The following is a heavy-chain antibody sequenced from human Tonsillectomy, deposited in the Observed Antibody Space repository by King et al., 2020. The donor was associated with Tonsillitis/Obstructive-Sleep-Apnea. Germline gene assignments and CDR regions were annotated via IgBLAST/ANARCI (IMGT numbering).Heavy chain of an antibody. V-gene: IGHV3-48*02. CDR1: GFTFSSYS. D-gene: IGHD2-2*02. CDR3: AGGGGYCSSSSCYKTDYYYYMDV. Sequence: VQLVESGGGLVQPGGSLRLSCAASGFTFSSYSMNWVRQAPGKGLEWVSYISSSSSTIYYADSVKGRFTISRDNAKNSLYLQMNSLRDEDTAVYYCAGGGGYCSSSSCYKTDYYYYMDVWGKGTTVTVSS. CDR2: ISSSSSTI. J-gene: IGHJ6*03.